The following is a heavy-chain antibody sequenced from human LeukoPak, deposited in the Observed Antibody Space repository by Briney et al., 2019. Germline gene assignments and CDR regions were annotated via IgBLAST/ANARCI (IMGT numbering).Heavy chain of an antibody. CDR1: GFTFSSYA. Sequence: GGSLRLSCAASGFTFSSYAMHWVRQAPGKGLEWVSCISSSGNYIYYADSVKGRFIISRDNDKNSLHLQMNILRADDTAVYYCVRDQEPEVPTSDNSPSAWGQGTLVTVSS. V-gene: IGHV3-21*01. D-gene: IGHD2/OR15-2a*01. CDR2: ISSSGNYI. J-gene: IGHJ5*02. CDR3: VRDQEPEVPTSDNSPSA.